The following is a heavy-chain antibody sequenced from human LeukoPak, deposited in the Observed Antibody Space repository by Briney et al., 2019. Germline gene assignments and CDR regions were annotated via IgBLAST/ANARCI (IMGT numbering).Heavy chain of an antibody. D-gene: IGHD3-10*01. CDR3: AKGYNYGSWRVDY. Sequence: GASVKVSCKTSGCTFTNYDINWVRQATGQGLEWMGWMNPNSGNTGYAQKFQGRVTITRDTSASTVYMELNSLTSEDTAVYYCAKGYNYGSWRVDYWGQGTLVTVSS. CDR2: MNPNSGNT. V-gene: IGHV1-8*03. J-gene: IGHJ4*02. CDR1: GCTFTNYD.